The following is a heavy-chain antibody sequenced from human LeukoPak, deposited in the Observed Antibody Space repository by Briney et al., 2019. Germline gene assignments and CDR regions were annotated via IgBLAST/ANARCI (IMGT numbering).Heavy chain of an antibody. D-gene: IGHD3-3*01. V-gene: IGHV1-18*01. CDR3: VREGVGIEFGIAFDI. J-gene: IGHJ3*02. CDR2: ISAYNGNT. CDR1: GYTFTSYD. Sequence: ASVKVSSKASGYTFTSYDISWVRQAPGQGLEWMGWISAYNGNTNYAQKLQGRVTMTTDTSTSTAHMELRSPRSDGPAGFYCVREGVGIEFGIAFDIWGQGTIVTVLS.